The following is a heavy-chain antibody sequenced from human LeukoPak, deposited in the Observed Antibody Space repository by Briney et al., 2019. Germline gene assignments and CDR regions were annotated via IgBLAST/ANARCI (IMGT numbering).Heavy chain of an antibody. D-gene: IGHD3-22*01. V-gene: IGHV1-69*13. CDR2: IIPIFGTA. CDR3: ARDAGHYYDSSGYYFDY. Sequence: SVKVSCKASGGTFSSYAISWVRQAPGQGLEWMGGIIPIFGTANYAQKFQGRVTITADESTSTAYMELSSLRSEDTAVYYCARDAGHYYDSSGYYFDYWGQGTLVTVSS. J-gene: IGHJ4*02. CDR1: GGTFSSYA.